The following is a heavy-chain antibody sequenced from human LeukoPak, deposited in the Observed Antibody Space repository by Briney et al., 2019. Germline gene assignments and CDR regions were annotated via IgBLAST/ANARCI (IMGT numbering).Heavy chain of an antibody. J-gene: IGHJ4*02. CDR3: ARDTYGDYPLDY. Sequence: GASVKVSCKASGYTFTSYGISWVRQAPGQGLEWMGWINPNSGGTNYAQKFQGRVTMTRDTSISTAYMELSRLRSDDTAVYYCARDTYGDYPLDYWGQGTLVTVSS. D-gene: IGHD4-17*01. V-gene: IGHV1-2*02. CDR2: INPNSGGT. CDR1: GYTFTSYG.